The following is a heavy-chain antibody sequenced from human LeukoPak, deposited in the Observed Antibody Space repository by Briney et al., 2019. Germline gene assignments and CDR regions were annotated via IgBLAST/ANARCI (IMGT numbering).Heavy chain of an antibody. CDR3: ARAAGIVVVVAATTSWFDP. V-gene: IGHV1-46*01. J-gene: IGHJ5*02. CDR2: INPRAGST. Sequence: ASVKVSCKASGYTFTSYYMHWVRQAPGQGLEWMGIINPRAGSTKYAQKFQGRVTMTRDMSTSTVYMELSSLRSEDTAVYYCARAAGIVVVVAATTSWFDPWGQGTLVTVSS. CDR1: GYTFTSYY. D-gene: IGHD2-15*01.